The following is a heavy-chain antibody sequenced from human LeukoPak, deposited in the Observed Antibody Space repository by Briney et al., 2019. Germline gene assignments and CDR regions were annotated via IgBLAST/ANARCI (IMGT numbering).Heavy chain of an antibody. CDR1: GGSFSVYY. CDR3: ARAGYCSSTSCYMGLGRGNNWFDP. D-gene: IGHD2-2*02. CDR2: INHSGST. J-gene: IGHJ5*02. V-gene: IGHV4-34*01. Sequence: SETLSLTCAVYGGSFSVYYWSWIRQPPGKGLEWIGEINHSGSTNYNPSLKSRVTISVDTSENQFSLKLSSVTAADTAVYYCARAGYCSSTSCYMGLGRGNNWFDPWGQGTLVTVSS.